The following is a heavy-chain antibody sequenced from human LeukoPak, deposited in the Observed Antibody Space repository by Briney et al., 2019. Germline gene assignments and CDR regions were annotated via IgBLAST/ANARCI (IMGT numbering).Heavy chain of an antibody. D-gene: IGHD5-18*01. V-gene: IGHV4-39*07. CDR1: GGSISSSSYY. CDR2: IYYSGST. Sequence: SETLSLTCTVSGGSISSSSYYWGWIRQPPGKGLEWIGSIYYSGSTYYNPSLKSRVTISVDTSKNQFSLKLSSVTAEDTAVYYCANRRGYSSTGLYYFDYWGQGTLVTVSS. J-gene: IGHJ4*02. CDR3: ANRRGYSSTGLYYFDY.